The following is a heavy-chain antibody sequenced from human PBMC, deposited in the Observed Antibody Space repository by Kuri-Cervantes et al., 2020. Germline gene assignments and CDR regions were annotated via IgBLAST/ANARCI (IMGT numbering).Heavy chain of an antibody. CDR3: AKDSSRRVKLFDY. D-gene: IGHD6-19*01. Sequence: LSLTCAASGFTFSSYAMHWVRQAPGKGLEWVAVISYDGSNKYYADSVKGRFTISRDNSKNTLYLQMNSLRAEDTAVYYCAKDSSRRVKLFDYWGRGTLVTVSS. J-gene: IGHJ4*02. V-gene: IGHV3-30-3*01. CDR2: ISYDGSNK. CDR1: GFTFSSYA.